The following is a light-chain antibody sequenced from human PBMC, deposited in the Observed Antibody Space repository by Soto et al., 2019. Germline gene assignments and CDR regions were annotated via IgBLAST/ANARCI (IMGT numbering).Light chain of an antibody. Sequence: EIVLTQSPGTLSLSPGERATLSCRASQSVSSTYLGWYQQKPGQAPRLLISGASSRATGIPDRFSGSGSGTAFTLTISRLAPEDFAVYYCQQYGSIPFTFGPGTKVDI. V-gene: IGKV3-20*01. CDR1: QSVSSTY. CDR2: GAS. J-gene: IGKJ3*01. CDR3: QQYGSIPFT.